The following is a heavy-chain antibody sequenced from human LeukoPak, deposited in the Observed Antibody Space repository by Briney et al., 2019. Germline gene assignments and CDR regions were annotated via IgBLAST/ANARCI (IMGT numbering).Heavy chain of an antibody. J-gene: IGHJ6*03. CDR1: GGSISSSSYD. Sequence: SETLSLTCTVSGGSISSSSYDWGWIRQPPGKGLEWIGSIYYSGSTYYNPSLKSRVTISVDTSKNQFSLKLSSVTAADTAVYYCSRISTYYDFWSGYLSGDYYYMDVWGKGTTVTVSS. V-gene: IGHV4-39*07. CDR2: IYYSGST. CDR3: SRISTYYDFWSGYLSGDYYYMDV. D-gene: IGHD3-3*01.